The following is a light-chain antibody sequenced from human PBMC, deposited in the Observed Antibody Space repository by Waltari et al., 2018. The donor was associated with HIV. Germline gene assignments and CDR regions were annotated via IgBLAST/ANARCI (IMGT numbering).Light chain of an antibody. Sequence: QSALTQPASVSGSPGQSIPISCTGTSTDVGGYNYVSWYQQHPGKAHKLMIYEVSKRPSGVSNRVSGSKSGNTASLTISGLQAEDEADYYCSSHTSSSTVVFGGGTKLTVL. CDR2: EVS. J-gene: IGLJ2*01. CDR3: SSHTSSSTVV. V-gene: IGLV2-14*01. CDR1: STDVGGYNY.